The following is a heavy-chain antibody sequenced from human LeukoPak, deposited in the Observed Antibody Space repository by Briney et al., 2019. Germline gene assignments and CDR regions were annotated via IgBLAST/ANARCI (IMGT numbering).Heavy chain of an antibody. J-gene: IGHJ4*02. Sequence: SETLSLTCTVSGGSISSYYWNWIRQPSGKGLEWIGYIYYSGSTNYNPSLKSRVTISVDTSKNQFSLKLSSVTAADTAVYYCARDSGEVPDYWGQGTLVTVSS. V-gene: IGHV4-59*01. CDR3: ARDSGEVPDY. CDR2: IYYSGST. CDR1: GGSISSYY. D-gene: IGHD3-10*01.